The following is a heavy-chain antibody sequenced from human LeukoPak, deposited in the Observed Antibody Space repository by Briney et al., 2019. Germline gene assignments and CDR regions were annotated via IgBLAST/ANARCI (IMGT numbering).Heavy chain of an antibody. Sequence: SETLSLTCTVSGGSISSSSYYWGWIRQPPGKGLEWIGSIYYSGSTYYNPSLKSRVTISVDTSKNQFSLKLSSVTAADTAVYYCARRPARPTYYYGSGSYSPVDAFDIWGQGTMVTVSS. J-gene: IGHJ3*02. CDR2: IYYSGST. D-gene: IGHD3-10*01. V-gene: IGHV4-39*01. CDR3: ARRPARPTYYYGSGSYSPVDAFDI. CDR1: GGSISSSSYY.